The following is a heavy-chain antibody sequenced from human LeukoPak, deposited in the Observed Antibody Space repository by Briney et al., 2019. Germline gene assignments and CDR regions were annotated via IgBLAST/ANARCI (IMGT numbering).Heavy chain of an antibody. Sequence: GASVKVSCKASGGTCCSYAISWVRQAPGQGLEWMGGIIPIFGTANYAQKFQGRVTITTDESTSTAYMELSSLRSEDTAVYYCAIIAGNWFDPWGQGTLVTVSS. CDR2: IIPIFGTA. CDR3: AIIAGNWFDP. CDR1: GGTCCSYA. D-gene: IGHD6-13*01. J-gene: IGHJ5*02. V-gene: IGHV1-69*05.